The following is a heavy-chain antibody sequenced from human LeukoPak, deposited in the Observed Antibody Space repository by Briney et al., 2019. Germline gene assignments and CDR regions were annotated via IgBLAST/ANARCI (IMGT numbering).Heavy chain of an antibody. J-gene: IGHJ4*02. D-gene: IGHD5-24*01. CDR3: ATTMDRYGNYFDY. Sequence: SETLSLTCTVSGGSISSSGYYWGWIRQPPGTGLEWIGSIYYSGTTYYNPSLKSRVTISVDTSNYQFSLKVSSVTAADTAVYYCATTMDRYGNYFDYWGQGTLVTVSS. V-gene: IGHV4-39*01. CDR2: IYYSGTT. CDR1: GGSISSSGYY.